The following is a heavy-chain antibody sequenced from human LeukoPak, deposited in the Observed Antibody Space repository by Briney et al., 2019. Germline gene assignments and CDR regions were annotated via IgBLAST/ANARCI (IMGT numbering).Heavy chain of an antibody. CDR1: GYSISSSNW. V-gene: IGHV4-28*01. J-gene: IGHJ2*01. CDR2: IYYSGST. D-gene: IGHD3-10*01. CDR3: ARTPGYYGSGRRNWYFDL. Sequence: PSETLSLTCAVSGYSISSSNWWGWIRQPPGKGLEWIGYIYYSGSTYYNPSLKSRVTMSVDTSKNQFSLKLSSVTAVDTAVYYCARTPGYYGSGRRNWYFDLWGRGTLVTVSS.